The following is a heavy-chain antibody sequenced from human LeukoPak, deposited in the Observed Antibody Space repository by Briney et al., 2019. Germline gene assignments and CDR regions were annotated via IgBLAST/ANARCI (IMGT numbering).Heavy chain of an antibody. D-gene: IGHD6-13*01. Sequence: GGSLRLSCAASGFTFSSYAMSWVRKAPGKGLEWVSAISGSGGSTYYADSVKGRFTISRDNSKNTLYLQMNSLRAEDTAVYYCAKVGIAAVNAFDIWGQGTMVTVSS. CDR3: AKVGIAAVNAFDI. CDR1: GFTFSSYA. CDR2: ISGSGGST. V-gene: IGHV3-23*01. J-gene: IGHJ3*02.